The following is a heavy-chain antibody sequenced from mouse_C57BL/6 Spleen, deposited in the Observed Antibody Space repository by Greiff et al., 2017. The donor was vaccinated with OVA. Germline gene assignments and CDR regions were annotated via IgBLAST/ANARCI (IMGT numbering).Heavy chain of an antibody. CDR1: GFTFTDYY. V-gene: IGHV7-3*01. J-gene: IGHJ1*03. D-gene: IGHD1-1*01. CDR3: ARYPIYYYGSREGYFDV. CDR2: IRNKANGYTT. Sequence: EVKLMESGGGLVQPGGSLSLSCAASGFTFTDYYMSWVRQPPGKALEWLGFIRNKANGYTTEYSASVKGRFTISRDNSQSILYLQMNALRAEDSATYYCARYPIYYYGSREGYFDVWGTGTTVTVSS.